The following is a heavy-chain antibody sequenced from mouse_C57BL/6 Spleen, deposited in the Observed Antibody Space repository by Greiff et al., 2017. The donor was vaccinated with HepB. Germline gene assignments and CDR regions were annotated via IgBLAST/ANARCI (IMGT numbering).Heavy chain of an antibody. Sequence: EVQVVESGGDLVKPGGSLKLSCAASGFTFSSYGMSWVRQTPDKRLEWVATISSGGSYTYYPDSVKGRFTISRDNAKNTLYLQMSSLKSEDTAMYYCAKNYYGSSLYWYFDVWGTGTTVTVSS. D-gene: IGHD1-1*01. CDR1: GFTFSSYG. CDR2: ISSGGSYT. J-gene: IGHJ1*03. V-gene: IGHV5-6*01. CDR3: AKNYYGSSLYWYFDV.